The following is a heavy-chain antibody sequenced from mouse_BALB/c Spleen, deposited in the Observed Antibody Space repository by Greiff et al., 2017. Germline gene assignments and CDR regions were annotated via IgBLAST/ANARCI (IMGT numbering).Heavy chain of an antibody. J-gene: IGHJ4*01. V-gene: IGHV5-6*01. Sequence: VQLKESGGDLVKPGGSLKLSCAASGFTFSSYGMSWVRQTPDKRLEWVATISSGGSYTYYPDSVKGRFTISRDNAKNTLYLQMSSLKSEDTAMYYCAREEGYDYDVDAMDYWGQGTSVTVSS. CDR1: GFTFSSYG. CDR2: ISSGGSYT. D-gene: IGHD2-4*01. CDR3: AREEGYDYDVDAMDY.